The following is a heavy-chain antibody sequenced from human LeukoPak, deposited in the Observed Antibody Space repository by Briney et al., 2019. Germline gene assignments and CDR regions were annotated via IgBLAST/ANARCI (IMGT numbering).Heavy chain of an antibody. D-gene: IGHD3-16*02. Sequence: PGGSLRLSCAASGFTFSSYALSWVRQAPGKGLEWVSAISGSGGSTYYADSVKGRFTISRDNSKNTLYLQMNSLRAEDTAVYYCARNPCFGESSWFDPWGQGTLVTVSS. CDR1: GFTFSSYA. CDR2: ISGSGGST. J-gene: IGHJ5*02. V-gene: IGHV3-23*01. CDR3: ARNPCFGESSWFDP.